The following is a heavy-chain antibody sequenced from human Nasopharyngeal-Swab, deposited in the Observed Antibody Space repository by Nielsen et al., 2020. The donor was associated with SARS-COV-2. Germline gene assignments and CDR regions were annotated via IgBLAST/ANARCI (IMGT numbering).Heavy chain of an antibody. Sequence: SSVKVSCKASGGTFNSFASSWVRQATGQGLEWMGGIVPLFGTTNYAQKFQDRVTITADESTNTAYMDLSSLRSEDTAVYYCARGSSWYLALDWGQGTLVSVPS. V-gene: IGHV1-69*13. J-gene: IGHJ1*01. CDR1: GGTFNSFA. D-gene: IGHD6-13*01. CDR2: IVPLFGTT. CDR3: ARGSSWYLALD.